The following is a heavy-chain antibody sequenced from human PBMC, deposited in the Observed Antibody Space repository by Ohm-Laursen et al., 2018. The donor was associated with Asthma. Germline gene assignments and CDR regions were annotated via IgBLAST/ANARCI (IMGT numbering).Heavy chain of an antibody. V-gene: IGHV4-61*01. Sequence: SETLSLTCTVSGGSVTGISYYWSWIRQPPGKGLEWIGYIYYTGTTNYNPSFKSRLSISVDTSMNQFSLRLSSVTAADTAVYYCARDNVTVTPLWYFDLWGRGTLVTVSS. CDR3: ARDNVTVTPLWYFDL. D-gene: IGHD4-17*01. J-gene: IGHJ2*01. CDR2: IYYTGTT. CDR1: GGSVTGISYY.